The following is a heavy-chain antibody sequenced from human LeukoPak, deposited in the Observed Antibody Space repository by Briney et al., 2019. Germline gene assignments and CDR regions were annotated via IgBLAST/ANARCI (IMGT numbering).Heavy chain of an antibody. V-gene: IGHV3-23*01. Sequence: AGGSLRLSCAASGFTFSSYAMTWVRQAPGKGLEWVSAISGSGGSTYYADSVKGRFTISRDNSKNTLYLQMNSLRAEDTAVYYCAKDSGTYYDYVWGSYLTGYFDYWGQGTLVTVSS. CDR2: ISGSGGST. D-gene: IGHD3-16*02. CDR1: GFTFSSYA. J-gene: IGHJ4*02. CDR3: AKDSGTYYDYVWGSYLTGYFDY.